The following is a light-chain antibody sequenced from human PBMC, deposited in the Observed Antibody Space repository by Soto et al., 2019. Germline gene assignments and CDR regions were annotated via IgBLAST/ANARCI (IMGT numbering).Light chain of an antibody. V-gene: IGKV1-5*01. Sequence: DIQMTQSPSTLSASVGDRVTITCRASQSISSWLAWYQQKPGKAPKLLIYDASSLESGVPSRFSGSGSGTEFTLTISSLQPDDFATYCCQQYNNYPYTFGQGTKLEIK. CDR3: QQYNNYPYT. J-gene: IGKJ2*01. CDR1: QSISSW. CDR2: DAS.